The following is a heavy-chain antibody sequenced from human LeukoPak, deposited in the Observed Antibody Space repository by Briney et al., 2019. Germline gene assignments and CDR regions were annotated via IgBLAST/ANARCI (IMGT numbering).Heavy chain of an antibody. D-gene: IGHD1-20*01. CDR1: GGSFSGYY. Sequence: PSETLSLTCAVYGGSFSGYYWSWIRQPPGKGLEWIGEINHSGSTNYNPSLKSRVTIPVDTSKNQFSLKLSSVTAADTAVYYCARGGVTGTTAPFDYWGQGTLVTVSS. CDR2: INHSGST. V-gene: IGHV4-34*01. CDR3: ARGGVTGTTAPFDY. J-gene: IGHJ4*02.